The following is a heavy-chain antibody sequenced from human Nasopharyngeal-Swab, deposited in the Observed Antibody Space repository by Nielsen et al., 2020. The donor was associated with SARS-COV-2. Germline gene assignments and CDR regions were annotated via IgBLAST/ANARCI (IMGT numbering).Heavy chain of an antibody. D-gene: IGHD2-15*01. CDR1: GGSISSYY. J-gene: IGHJ4*02. V-gene: IGHV4-59*01. CDR2: IYYSGST. Sequence: ESLKISCTVSGGSISSYYWSWIRQPPGKGLGWIGYIYYSGSTNYNPSLKSRVTISVDTSKNQFSLKLSSVTAADTAVYYCARELRIGNFDYWGQGTLVTVSS. CDR3: ARELRIGNFDY.